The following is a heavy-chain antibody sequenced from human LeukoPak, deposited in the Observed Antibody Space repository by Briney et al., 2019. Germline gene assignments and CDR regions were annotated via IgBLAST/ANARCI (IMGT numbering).Heavy chain of an antibody. CDR2: INHSGST. Sequence: NPSETLSLTCAVYGGSFSGYYWSWIRQPPGKGLEGIGEINHSGSTNYNPSLKSRVTISVDTSKNQFSLKLSSVTAADTAVYYCARVVQPGYSYGFNWFDPWGQGTLVTVSS. CDR3: ARVVQPGYSYGFNWFDP. D-gene: IGHD5-18*01. J-gene: IGHJ5*02. CDR1: GGSFSGYY. V-gene: IGHV4-34*01.